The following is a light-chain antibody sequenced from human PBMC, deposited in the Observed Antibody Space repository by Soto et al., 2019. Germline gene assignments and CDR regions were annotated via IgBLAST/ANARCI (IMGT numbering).Light chain of an antibody. CDR1: QSISSY. Sequence: DIQMTQSPSSLSASVGDRVTITCRASQSISSYLNWYQQKPGKAPKLLIYAASSLQSGVPSRFSGSGFGTYFTLTITSLQPEDFATYYCQQASSLSITFGQGTRLEI. V-gene: IGKV1-39*01. CDR3: QQASSLSIT. CDR2: AAS. J-gene: IGKJ5*01.